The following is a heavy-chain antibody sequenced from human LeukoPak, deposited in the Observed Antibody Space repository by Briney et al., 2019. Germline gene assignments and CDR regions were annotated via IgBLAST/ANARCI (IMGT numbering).Heavy chain of an antibody. Sequence: PGRSLRLSCAASGFTFDDYAMHWVRQAPGKGLEWVSGISWNRGSIGYADSVKGRFTISRDNAKNSLYLQTNSLRAEDTALYYCAKGVPYDSKGWFDPWGQGTLVTVSS. V-gene: IGHV3-9*01. J-gene: IGHJ5*02. CDR1: GFTFDDYA. CDR2: ISWNRGSI. CDR3: AKGVPYDSKGWFDP. D-gene: IGHD3-22*01.